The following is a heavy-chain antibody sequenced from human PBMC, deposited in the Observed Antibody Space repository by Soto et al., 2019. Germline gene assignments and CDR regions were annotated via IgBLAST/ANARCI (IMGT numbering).Heavy chain of an antibody. CDR3: AKTAGDCSGGSCYSQVFDI. V-gene: IGHV3-23*01. CDR1: GFTFSSYA. J-gene: IGHJ3*02. Sequence: EVQLLESGGGLVQPGGSLRLSCAASGFTFSSYAMSWVRQVPGKGLEWVSTISGSGGRTYYADSVKGRFTIPRDNSKNTLYVEMNSLRAEDTAVYYCAKTAGDCSGGSCYSQVFDIWGQVTVVTVSS. CDR2: ISGSGGRT. D-gene: IGHD2-15*01.